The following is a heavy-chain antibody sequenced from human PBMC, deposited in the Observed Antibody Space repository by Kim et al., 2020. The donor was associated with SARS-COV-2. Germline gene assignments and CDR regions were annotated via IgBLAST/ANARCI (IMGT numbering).Heavy chain of an antibody. V-gene: IGHV3-21*01. J-gene: IGHJ5*02. CDR2: YI. Sequence: YIYYANSVKGRFTISRYKPKNSLYLQMNSLRAEDTAVYYCASRGLMAFDPWGQGTLVTVSS. CDR3: ASRGLMAFDP.